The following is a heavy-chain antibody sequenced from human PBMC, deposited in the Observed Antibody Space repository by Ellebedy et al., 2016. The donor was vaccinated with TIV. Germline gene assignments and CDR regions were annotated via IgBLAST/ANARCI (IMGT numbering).Heavy chain of an antibody. CDR1: GFTFSDYG. CDR2: ISNDGRSK. J-gene: IGHJ4*02. V-gene: IGHV3-30*18. Sequence: GESLKISCAASGFTFSDYGMHWVRQAPGKGLEWVANISNDGRSKKHGDSVRGRFTISRDNSKSTLYLQMDSLRDDDTAVYYCAKFGSRGAPSDYWGQGTLVTVSS. CDR3: AKFGSRGAPSDY. D-gene: IGHD3-10*01.